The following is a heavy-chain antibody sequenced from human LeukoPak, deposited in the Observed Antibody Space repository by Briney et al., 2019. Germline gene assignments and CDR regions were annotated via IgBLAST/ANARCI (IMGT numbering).Heavy chain of an antibody. Sequence: RGGSLRLSCAASGFTFSSYAMSWVRQAPGKGLEWVSAISGSGGSTYYADSVKGRFTISRDTSKNTLYLQMNSLRVEDTAVYHCAKDFFDLYSGYDLSYFDYWGQGTLVTVSS. CDR2: ISGSGGST. V-gene: IGHV3-23*01. CDR1: GFTFSSYA. D-gene: IGHD5-12*01. J-gene: IGHJ4*02. CDR3: AKDFFDLYSGYDLSYFDY.